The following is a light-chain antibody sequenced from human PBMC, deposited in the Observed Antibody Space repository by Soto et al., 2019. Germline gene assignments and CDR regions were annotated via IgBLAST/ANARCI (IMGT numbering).Light chain of an antibody. J-gene: IGKJ1*01. Sequence: DILVTQYPSSRSSYLLDIVTITCRASRDITDYLAWYQQKPGQVPKLLIYAASTLQSGVPSRFTASGSGTDFTLTITGLQPEDFATSYCQNYNSAPWTFGQGSKVDIK. CDR1: RDITDY. V-gene: IGKV1-27*01. CDR2: AAS. CDR3: QNYNSAPWT.